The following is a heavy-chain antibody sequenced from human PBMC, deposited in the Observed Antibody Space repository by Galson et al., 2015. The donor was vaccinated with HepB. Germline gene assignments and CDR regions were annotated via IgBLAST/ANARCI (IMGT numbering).Heavy chain of an antibody. Sequence: SLRLSCAASGFSFDNFAMHWVRQAPGKGLEWVAVISYNGSEKYHADSLKGRFTISRDNSKNTLFLQVDSLSPDDTALYYCTKGAYYEILTAYWNTPHFASWGQGTLVTVA. V-gene: IGHV3-30*04. CDR1: GFSFDNFA. D-gene: IGHD3-9*01. CDR3: TKGAYYEILTAYWNTPHFAS. J-gene: IGHJ4*02. CDR2: ISYNGSEK.